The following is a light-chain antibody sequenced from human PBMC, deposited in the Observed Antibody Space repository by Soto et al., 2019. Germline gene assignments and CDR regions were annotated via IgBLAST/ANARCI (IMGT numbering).Light chain of an antibody. CDR3: SSYTSSSTLYV. J-gene: IGLJ1*01. CDR2: EVS. V-gene: IGLV2-14*01. Sequence: QSVLTQPASVSGSPGQSITISCTGTRSDVGGYNYVSSYQQHPGKAPKLMIYEVSNRPSGVSNRFSGSKSGNTASLTISGLHAEDEADYYCSSYTSSSTLYVFGTGTKVTVL. CDR1: RSDVGGYNY.